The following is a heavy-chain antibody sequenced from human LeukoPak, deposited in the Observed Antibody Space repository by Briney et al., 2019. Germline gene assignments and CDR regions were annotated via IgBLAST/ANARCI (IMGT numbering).Heavy chain of an antibody. Sequence: PGGSLRLSCAASGFTVSSNYMNWVRQAPAKGLEWVSIIYSGGSTYYADSVRGRFTISRDNSKNTLYLQMNSLTAEDTAVYYCARWDSSGYHKYYFDYWGQGTLVTVSS. J-gene: IGHJ4*02. CDR2: IYSGGST. CDR1: GFTVSSNY. CDR3: ARWDSSGYHKYYFDY. V-gene: IGHV3-53*01. D-gene: IGHD3-22*01.